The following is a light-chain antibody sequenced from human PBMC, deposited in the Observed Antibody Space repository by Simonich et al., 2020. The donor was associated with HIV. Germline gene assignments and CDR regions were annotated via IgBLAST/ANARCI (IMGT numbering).Light chain of an antibody. V-gene: IGLV3-21*03. Sequence: SYVLTKPPSVTVAPGKTARIPCGGSNIGRKTVHWYQQKPGQAPVRVVYDNSDRPSGIPERFSGSNSGNTATLTITRVEAGDEADYHCQVWDSRSDHRVFGGGTKLTVL. CDR1: NIGRKT. J-gene: IGLJ3*02. CDR3: QVWDSRSDHRV. CDR2: DNS.